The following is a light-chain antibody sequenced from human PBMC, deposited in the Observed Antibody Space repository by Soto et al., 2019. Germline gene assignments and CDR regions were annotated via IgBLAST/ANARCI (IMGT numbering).Light chain of an antibody. J-gene: IGKJ2*01. Sequence: EIVLTQSPGTLSLSPGERATLSCRARQSVSSSYLAWYQQKPGQAPRLLIYGASSRATGIPDRFSGSGSGTDFTFTISRLEPEDFAVYYCQQYGSSLYTFGQGTKLEIK. V-gene: IGKV3-20*01. CDR2: GAS. CDR3: QQYGSSLYT. CDR1: QSVSSSY.